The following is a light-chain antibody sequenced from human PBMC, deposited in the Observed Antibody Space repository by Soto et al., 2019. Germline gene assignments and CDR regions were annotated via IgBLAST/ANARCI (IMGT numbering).Light chain of an antibody. CDR1: QSISSW. V-gene: IGKV1-5*01. Sequence: DIQMTQSPCTLPPVLGARVTIRCRASQSISSWLAWYQQKPGKAPKLLIYDASILESGVPSRFSGSGSGTEFTLTISGLQPDDFATYYCQQFIDGWTFGQGTKVDIK. J-gene: IGKJ1*01. CDR3: QQFIDGWT. CDR2: DAS.